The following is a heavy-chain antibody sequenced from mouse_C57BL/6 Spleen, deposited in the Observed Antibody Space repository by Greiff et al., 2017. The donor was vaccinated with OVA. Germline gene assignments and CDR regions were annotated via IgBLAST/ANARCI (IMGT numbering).Heavy chain of an antibody. Sequence: VHLVESGAELVRPGASVTLSCKASGYTFTDYEMHWVKQTPVHGLEWIGAIDPETGGTAYNQKFKGKAILTADKSSSTAYMELRSLTSEDSAVYYCTRSSSYCFDYWGQGTTLTVSS. J-gene: IGHJ2*01. D-gene: IGHD1-1*01. V-gene: IGHV1-15*01. CDR2: IDPETGGT. CDR1: GYTFTDYE. CDR3: TRSSSYCFDY.